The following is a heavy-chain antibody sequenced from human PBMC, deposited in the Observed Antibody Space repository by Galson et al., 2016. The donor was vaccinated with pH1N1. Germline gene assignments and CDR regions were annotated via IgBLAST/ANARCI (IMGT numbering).Heavy chain of an antibody. CDR2: MNPNNDNT. Sequence: SVKVSCKASGYTFTDYDINRVRQGTGQGLEWMGWMNPNNDNTGYAQKFQGRVTMTRNTSISTAYMELNSLRVEDTALYYCARDRSGRGVGSSYYMDVWGQGTTVTVSS. CDR1: GYTFTDYD. CDR3: ARDRSGRGVGSSYYMDV. J-gene: IGHJ6*03. D-gene: IGHD3-10*01. V-gene: IGHV1-8*01.